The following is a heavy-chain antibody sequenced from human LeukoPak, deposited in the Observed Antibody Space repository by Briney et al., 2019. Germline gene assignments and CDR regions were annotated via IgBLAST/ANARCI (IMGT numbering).Heavy chain of an antibody. CDR1: GYAFTGYY. V-gene: IGHV1-2*02. D-gene: IGHD6-19*01. CDR2: INPNSGDT. Sequence: ASVKVSFKASGYAFTGYYMHWVRQAPGQGLEWMGWINPNSGDTNYAQKFRGRVTMTRDTSITTAYMELSSLRSDDTAVYYCARALRWDSSSAFDIWGQGTMVTVSS. CDR3: ARALRWDSSSAFDI. J-gene: IGHJ3*02.